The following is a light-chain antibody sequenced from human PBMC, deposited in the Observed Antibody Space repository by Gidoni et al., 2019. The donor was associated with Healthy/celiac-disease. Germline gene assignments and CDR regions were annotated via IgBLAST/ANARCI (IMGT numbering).Light chain of an antibody. Sequence: EVVLTHSPATLSLSPGERATLSCRASQSVSSYFAWYQQKPGQAPRHLIYDASNRATGIPARFSGSGSGTDFTLTISSLEPEDFAVYYCQQRSNCPPITFGQGTRLEIK. CDR2: DAS. CDR1: QSVSSY. V-gene: IGKV3-11*01. CDR3: QQRSNCPPIT. J-gene: IGKJ5*01.